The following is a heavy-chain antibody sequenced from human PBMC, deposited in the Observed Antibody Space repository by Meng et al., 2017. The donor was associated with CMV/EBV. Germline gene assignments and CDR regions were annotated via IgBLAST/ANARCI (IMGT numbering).Heavy chain of an antibody. Sequence: GESLKISCAASGFTFSSYSMNWVRPAPGKGLEWVSSISSSSSYIYYADSVKGRFTISRDNAKNSLYLQMNSLRAEDTAVYYCARVYIAAAGVSDYWGQGTLVTVSS. V-gene: IGHV3-21*01. CDR3: ARVYIAAAGVSDY. CDR1: GFTFSSYS. CDR2: ISSSSSYI. J-gene: IGHJ4*02. D-gene: IGHD6-13*01.